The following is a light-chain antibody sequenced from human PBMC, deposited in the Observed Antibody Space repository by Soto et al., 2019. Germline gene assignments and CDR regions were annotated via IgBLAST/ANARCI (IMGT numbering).Light chain of an antibody. Sequence: EIVLTQSPGTLSLSPGERATLSCRASQSISSSNLAWYQQKPGRAPRLLLYGASNRADGIPDRFSGSGSGTDFTLTISRLEAEDFVMYYCHQYGRTPDWDRWTFGQGTKVEVK. V-gene: IGKV3-20*01. CDR1: QSISSSN. CDR3: HQYGRTPDWDRWT. J-gene: IGKJ1*01. CDR2: GAS.